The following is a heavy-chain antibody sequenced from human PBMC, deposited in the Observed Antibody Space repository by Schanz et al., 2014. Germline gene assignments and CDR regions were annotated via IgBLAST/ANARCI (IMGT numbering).Heavy chain of an antibody. CDR3: VRVSFADPRLYRGMDRDIDY. J-gene: IGHJ4*02. CDR2: ISTSGTYM. V-gene: IGHV3-21*01. CDR1: GFAFSSFA. D-gene: IGHD5-18*01. Sequence: EVQLMESGGGLVKPGGSLRLSCVASGFAFSSFAMTWVRQAPGRGLEWVSSISTSGTYMYIADSLKGRLTISRDDAKKSMYLQMNNLRAEDTAVYYCVRVSFADPRLYRGMDRDIDYWGQGTRVTVSS.